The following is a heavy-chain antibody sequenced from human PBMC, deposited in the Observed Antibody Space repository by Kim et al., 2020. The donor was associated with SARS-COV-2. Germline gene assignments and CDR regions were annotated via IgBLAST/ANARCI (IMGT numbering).Heavy chain of an antibody. D-gene: IGHD1-7*01. Sequence: GGSLRLSCAASGFSISSYWAHWVRQAPGKGLVWVSRISSDGRTTNYADSVKGRFTMSRDTAKNMLYLDMNSLRADDTAVYYCARGTGNYGDWDYWGHGTL. CDR1: GFSISSYW. CDR2: ISSDGRTT. J-gene: IGHJ4*01. V-gene: IGHV3-74*01. CDR3: ARGTGNYGDWDY.